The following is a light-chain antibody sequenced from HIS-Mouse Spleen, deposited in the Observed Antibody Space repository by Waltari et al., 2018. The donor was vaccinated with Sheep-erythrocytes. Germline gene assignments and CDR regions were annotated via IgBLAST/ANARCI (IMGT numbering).Light chain of an antibody. CDR3: YSAADNNLV. V-gene: IGLV3-27*01. Sequence: SYVLTQPSSVSVSPGQTARITCSGDVLKKKYARWFQQKPGQAPVLVIYKDSERPSGIPERFSGSSSGPTVTLTISGAQVEDEADYYCYSAADNNLVFGGGTKLTVL. CDR2: KDS. J-gene: IGLJ3*02. CDR1: VLKKKY.